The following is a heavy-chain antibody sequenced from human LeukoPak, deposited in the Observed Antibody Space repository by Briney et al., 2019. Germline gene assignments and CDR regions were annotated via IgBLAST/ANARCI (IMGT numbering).Heavy chain of an antibody. CDR1: GFSLSDYY. J-gene: IGHJ4*02. V-gene: IGHV3-11*05. Sequence: GGSLRLSCAASGFSLSDYYMTWIRQAAGKGLEWVSYISSSSTYTNYADSVKGRFTISRDNAKNSLYLQMDSLRAEDTAVYFCAREFSFRGDSTLTTLRYFDYWDQGTLVTVSS. CDR2: ISSSSTYT. D-gene: IGHD4-17*01. CDR3: AREFSFRGDSTLTTLRYFDY.